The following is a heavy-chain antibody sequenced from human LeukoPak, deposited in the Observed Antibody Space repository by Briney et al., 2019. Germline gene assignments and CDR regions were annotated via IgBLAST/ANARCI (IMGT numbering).Heavy chain of an antibody. CDR2: INPNSGGT. J-gene: IGHJ4*02. V-gene: IGHV1-2*02. Sequence: GASVKVSCKASGYTFTGYYMHWVRQAPGQGLEWMGWINPNSGGTNYAQKFQGRVTMTRDTSISTAYMELSRLRSDDTAVYYCARTFTYGSEVWSFDCWGQGTLVTVSS. CDR3: ARTFTYGSEVWSFDC. D-gene: IGHD3-10*01. CDR1: GYTFTGYY.